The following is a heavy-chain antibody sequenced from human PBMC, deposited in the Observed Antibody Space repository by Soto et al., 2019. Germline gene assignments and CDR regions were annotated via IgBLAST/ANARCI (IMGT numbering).Heavy chain of an antibody. CDR3: ARLIGEGYSGTYASDY. Sequence: QVQLVQSGAEVKKPGSSVKVSCKASGGTFNNYAISWVRQAPGQGLEWMGGIIPLFGTANYAQKFGGRVTITADKCTDTAYMELSSLKSEATAVYYCARLIGEGYSGTYASDYWGQGTMVTVSS. CDR2: IIPLFGTA. CDR1: GGTFNNYA. D-gene: IGHD1-26*01. J-gene: IGHJ4*02. V-gene: IGHV1-69*06.